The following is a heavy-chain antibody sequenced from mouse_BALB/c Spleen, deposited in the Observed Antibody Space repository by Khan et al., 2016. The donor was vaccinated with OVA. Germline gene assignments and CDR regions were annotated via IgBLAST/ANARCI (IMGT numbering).Heavy chain of an antibody. D-gene: IGHD1-1*01. Sequence: EVELVESGGGLVKPGGSLKLSCAVSGFTFTRYAMSWVRQTPEKRLEWVATISSGGSYIYYPDSVKGRFTISRDNANNTLYLQMSSLRSEDTAMYYCARTPGYYGSNYFDYWGQGTTLTVSS. CDR2: ISSGGSYI. J-gene: IGHJ2*01. CDR1: GFTFTRYA. CDR3: ARTPGYYGSNYFDY. V-gene: IGHV5-9-3*01.